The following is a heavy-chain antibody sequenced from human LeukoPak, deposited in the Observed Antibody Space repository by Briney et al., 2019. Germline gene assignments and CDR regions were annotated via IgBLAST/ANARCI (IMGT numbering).Heavy chain of an antibody. J-gene: IGHJ5*02. Sequence: ASVKVSCKASGHTFTSYGISWVRQAPGQGLEWMGWISAYNGNTNYAQKLQGRVTMTTDTSTSTAYMELRSLRSDDTAVYYCARDSYYSSSWYGNWFDPWGQGTLVTVSS. CDR2: ISAYNGNT. D-gene: IGHD6-13*01. CDR3: ARDSYYSSSWYGNWFDP. V-gene: IGHV1-18*01. CDR1: GHTFTSYG.